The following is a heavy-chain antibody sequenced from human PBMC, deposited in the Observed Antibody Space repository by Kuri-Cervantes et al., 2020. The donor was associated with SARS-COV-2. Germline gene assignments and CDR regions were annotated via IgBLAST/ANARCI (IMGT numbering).Heavy chain of an antibody. J-gene: IGHJ4*02. CDR3: AREIWGGNLIDY. D-gene: IGHD4-23*01. CDR2: ISSSGSTI. V-gene: IGHV3-48*03. CDR1: GFTFSSYE. Sequence: GGSLRLSCAASGFTFSSYEMNWVRQAPGKGLEWVSYISSSGSTIYYADSVKGRFTISRDNAKNSLYPQMNSLRAEDTAVYYCAREIWGGNLIDYWGQGTLVTVSS.